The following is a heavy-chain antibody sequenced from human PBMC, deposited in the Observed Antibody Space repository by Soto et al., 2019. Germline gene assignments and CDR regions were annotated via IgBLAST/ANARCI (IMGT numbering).Heavy chain of an antibody. Sequence: LRVSCAASGFTFKSYAMSWVRQAPGRGLEWVSGISGSADTINYSDSVKGRFAVSRDNSKNTLYLQVNSLRVEDTAVYYCAKHSREHVSCYGEDWGQGTLVNVSS. CDR3: AKHSREHVSCYGED. J-gene: IGHJ4*02. CDR1: GFTFKSYA. D-gene: IGHD5-18*01. CDR2: ISGSADTI. V-gene: IGHV3-23*01.